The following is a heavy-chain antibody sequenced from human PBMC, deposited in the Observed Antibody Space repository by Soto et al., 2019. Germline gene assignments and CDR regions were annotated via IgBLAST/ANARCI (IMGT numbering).Heavy chain of an antibody. Sequence: LRLSCAASGFTFSSYEMNWVRQAPGKGLEWVSYISSSGSTIYYADSVKGRFTISRDNAKNSLYLQMNSLRAEDTAVYYCARDPSIAAAGTRGYYYYGMDVWGQGTTVTVSS. CDR3: ARDPSIAAAGTRGYYYYGMDV. CDR2: ISSSGSTI. D-gene: IGHD6-13*01. J-gene: IGHJ6*02. V-gene: IGHV3-48*03. CDR1: GFTFSSYE.